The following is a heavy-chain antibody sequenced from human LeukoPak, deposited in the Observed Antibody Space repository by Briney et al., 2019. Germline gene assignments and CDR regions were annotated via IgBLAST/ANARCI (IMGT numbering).Heavy chain of an antibody. V-gene: IGHV4-59*01. CDR1: GGSISSYY. CDR3: ARIKADSRGWYEFDY. D-gene: IGHD6-19*01. Sequence: SETLSLTCTVSGGSISSYYWSWIRQPPGKGLEWIGCVSYSGSTNYNPSLKSRVTISIDTSKSQFSLRLSSVTAADSAMYYCARIKADSRGWYEFDYWGQGTLVTVSS. J-gene: IGHJ4*02. CDR2: VSYSGST.